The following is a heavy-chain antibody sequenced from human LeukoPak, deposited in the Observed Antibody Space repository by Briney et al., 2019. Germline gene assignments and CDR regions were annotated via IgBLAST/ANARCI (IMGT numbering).Heavy chain of an antibody. D-gene: IGHD6-13*01. CDR3: ARLAGPGSYYYYGMDV. V-gene: IGHV4-59*01. CDR1: GGSTSSYY. CDR2: IYYSGST. Sequence: SETLSLTCTVSGGSTSSYYWSWIRQPPGKGLEWIGYIYYSGSTNYNPSLKSRVTISVDTSKNQFSLKLSSVTAADTAVYYCARLAGPGSYYYYGMDVWGQGTTVTVSS. J-gene: IGHJ6*02.